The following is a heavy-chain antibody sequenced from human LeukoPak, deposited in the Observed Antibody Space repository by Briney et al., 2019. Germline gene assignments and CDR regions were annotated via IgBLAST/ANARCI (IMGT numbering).Heavy chain of an antibody. CDR3: AKSADYHYHGMDV. D-gene: IGHD4/OR15-4a*01. CDR2: ISGSGGST. Sequence: GGSLRLSCAASGFTFSSYSMNWVRQAPGKGLEWVPAISGSGGSTYYADSVKGRFTISRDNSKNTLYLQMNSLRAEDTAVYYCAKSADYHYHGMDVWGQGTTVTVSS. CDR1: GFTFSSYS. J-gene: IGHJ6*02. V-gene: IGHV3-23*01.